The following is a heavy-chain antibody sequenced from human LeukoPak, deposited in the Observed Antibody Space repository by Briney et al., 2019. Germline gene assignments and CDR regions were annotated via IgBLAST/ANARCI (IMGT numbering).Heavy chain of an antibody. CDR3: AKEYSSGWSRFDY. J-gene: IGHJ4*02. D-gene: IGHD6-19*01. V-gene: IGHV1-2*02. CDR2: INPNSGGT. Sequence: GASVKVSCKASGYTFTGYYIHWVRQAPGQGLEWMGWINPNSGGTNYAQKFQGRVTMTRDTSISTAYMELSRLMSDDTAVYYCAKEYSSGWSRFDYWGQGTLVTVSS. CDR1: GYTFTGYY.